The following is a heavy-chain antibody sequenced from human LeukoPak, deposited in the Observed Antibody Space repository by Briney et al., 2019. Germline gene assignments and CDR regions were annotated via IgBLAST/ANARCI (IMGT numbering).Heavy chain of an antibody. D-gene: IGHD6-19*01. CDR2: IYYSGST. CDR1: GGSISSGGYY. J-gene: IGHJ6*02. Sequence: PSETLSLTCTVSGGSISSGGYYWSWTRQHPGKGLEWIGYIYYSGSTYYNPSLKSRVTISVDTSKNQFSLKLSSVTAADTAVYYCARDSGWYGYYGMDVWGQGTTVTVSS. V-gene: IGHV4-31*03. CDR3: ARDSGWYGYYGMDV.